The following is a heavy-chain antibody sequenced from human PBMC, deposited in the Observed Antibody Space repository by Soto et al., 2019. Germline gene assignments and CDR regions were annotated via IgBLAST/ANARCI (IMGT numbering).Heavy chain of an antibody. J-gene: IGHJ4*02. Sequence: EVQLLESGGGLVQPGGSLRLSCAASGFTFSSYAMSWDRQAPGKGLEWVSVISGSGVSTYYADSVKGRFTISRDKSKNTLYLQMNSLRAEDTAVYFCAKDMEMSGSCTNGLCWTLDYWGPGTLVTVSS. CDR3: AKDMEMSGSCTNGLCWTLDY. CDR2: ISGSGVST. V-gene: IGHV3-23*01. D-gene: IGHD2-8*01. CDR1: GFTFSSYA.